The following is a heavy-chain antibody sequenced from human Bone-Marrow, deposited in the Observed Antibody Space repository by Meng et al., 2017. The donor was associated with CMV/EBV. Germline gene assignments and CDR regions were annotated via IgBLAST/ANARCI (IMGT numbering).Heavy chain of an antibody. V-gene: IGHV3-21*01. J-gene: IGHJ4*02. Sequence: GESLKISCAASGFTFSSYGMHWVRQAPGKGLEWVSSISSSSSYIYYADSVKGRFTISRDNAKNSLYLQMNSLRAEDTAVYYCARLTSPGDYCGQGTLVTVSS. D-gene: IGHD6-6*01. CDR1: GFTFSSYG. CDR3: ARLTSPGDY. CDR2: ISSSSSYI.